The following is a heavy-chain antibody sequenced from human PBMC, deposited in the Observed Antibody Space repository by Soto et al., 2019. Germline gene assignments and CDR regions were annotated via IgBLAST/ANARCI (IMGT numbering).Heavy chain of an antibody. J-gene: IGHJ4*02. V-gene: IGHV4-39*01. CDR2: IYYSGST. D-gene: IGHD3-3*01. Sequence: QLQLQESGPGLVKPSETLSLTCTVSGGSISSSSYYWGWIRQPPGKGLEWIGSIYYSGSTYYNPSLKSRVTISVDTSKTQFALKLSSVTAADTAVYYCARRKKYDFWSGYNFDYWGQGTLVTVSS. CDR3: ARRKKYDFWSGYNFDY. CDR1: GGSISSSSYY.